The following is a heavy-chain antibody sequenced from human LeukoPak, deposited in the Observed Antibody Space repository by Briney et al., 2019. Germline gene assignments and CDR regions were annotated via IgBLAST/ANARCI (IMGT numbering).Heavy chain of an antibody. CDR2: ISSSSSTI. Sequence: GGSLRLSCAASGFTFSSYSMNWVRQAPGKGLEWVSYISSSSSTIYYADSVKGRFTISRDNAKNSLYLQMNSLRAEDTAVYYCARESGDGYNYDAFDIWGQGTMVTVSS. CDR1: GFTFSSYS. V-gene: IGHV3-48*04. D-gene: IGHD5-24*01. CDR3: ARESGDGYNYDAFDI. J-gene: IGHJ3*02.